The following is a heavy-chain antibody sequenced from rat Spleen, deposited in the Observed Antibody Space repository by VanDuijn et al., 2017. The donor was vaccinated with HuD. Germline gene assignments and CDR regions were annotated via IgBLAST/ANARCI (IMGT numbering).Heavy chain of an antibody. D-gene: IGHD1-1*01. CDR2: ISHDGSGT. J-gene: IGHJ2*01. Sequence: EVQLVESGGGLVQPGRSLKLSCAASGFTFSDYYMAWVRQAPTKGLEWVASISHDGSGTDYRDSVKGRFTISRDNAKSSLYLQMNSLRSEDTATYYCTREDYDRGEGFDYWGQGVMVTVSS. V-gene: IGHV5-20*01. CDR1: GFTFSDYY. CDR3: TREDYDRGEGFDY.